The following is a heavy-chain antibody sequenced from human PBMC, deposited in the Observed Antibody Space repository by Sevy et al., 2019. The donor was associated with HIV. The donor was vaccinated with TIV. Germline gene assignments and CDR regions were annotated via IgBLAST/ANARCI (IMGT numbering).Heavy chain of an antibody. V-gene: IGHV4-39*01. CDR1: GDSISSSSYS. D-gene: IGHD3-3*01. CDR2: IYYSGRT. CDR3: ASIKIFGVVSDYSDY. Sequence: SETLSLTCSVSGDSISSSSYSWVWIRQPPGKGLEWIGTIYYSGRTYYNPSLKSRVTVSVDTSKNQFSLRVSSVTAADTAVYYCASIKIFGVVSDYSDYWGQGTLVTVSS. J-gene: IGHJ4*02.